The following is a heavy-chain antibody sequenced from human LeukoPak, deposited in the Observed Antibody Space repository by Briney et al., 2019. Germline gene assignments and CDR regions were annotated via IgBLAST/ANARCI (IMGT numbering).Heavy chain of an antibody. V-gene: IGHV4-34*01. CDR1: GGSFSGYY. Sequence: SETLSLTCAVYGGSFSGYYWSWIRQPPGKGLEWSGEINHSGSTNYNPSLRSRVTISVDKSKNQFSLKLSSVTAADTAVYYCARRTTVTIPFGYWGQGTLVAVSS. CDR3: ARRTTVTIPFGY. CDR2: INHSGST. D-gene: IGHD4-11*01. J-gene: IGHJ4*02.